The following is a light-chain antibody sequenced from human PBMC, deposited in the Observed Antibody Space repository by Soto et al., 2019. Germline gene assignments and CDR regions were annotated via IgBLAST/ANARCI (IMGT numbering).Light chain of an antibody. CDR3: QKSDSTPWT. CDR1: QGVGSY. J-gene: IGKJ1*01. Sequence: DIQLTQSPSFLSASVGDRVTITCRASQGVGSYLVWYQQKPGKAPNLLVYSASSLQSGVPSRFSGSGSGTNFTLTISDLQPEDFTSYYCQKSDSTPWTFGQGTKVEIK. CDR2: SAS. V-gene: IGKV1-39*01.